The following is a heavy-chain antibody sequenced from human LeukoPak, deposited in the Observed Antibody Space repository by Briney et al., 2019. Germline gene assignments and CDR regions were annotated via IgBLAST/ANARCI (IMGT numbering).Heavy chain of an antibody. V-gene: IGHV4-39*07. J-gene: IGHJ4*02. Sequence: PSETLSLTCTVSGGSIGSSSYYWGWIRQPPGKGLEWIGSIYYSGSTYYNPSLKSRVTISVDTSKNQFSLKLSSVTAADTAVYYCARDRNSLFPFDYWGQGTLVTVSS. CDR1: GGSIGSSSYY. CDR2: IYYSGST. CDR3: ARDRNSLFPFDY. D-gene: IGHD2-21*01.